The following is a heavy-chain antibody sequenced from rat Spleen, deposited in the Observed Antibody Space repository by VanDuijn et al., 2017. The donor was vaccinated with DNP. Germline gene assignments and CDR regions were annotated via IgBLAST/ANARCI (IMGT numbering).Heavy chain of an antibody. CDR3: VRRGGKGLFSK. D-gene: IGHD3-1*01. CDR2: ISSDGSRT. V-gene: IGHV5-17*01. Sequence: EVQLVESGGGLVQPGRSLKLSCAASGFTFSDYAMAWVRQAPKKGLEWVATISSDGSRTYYRDSVKGRFSISRDNAKSTLYLQMDSLRSEDTATYYCVRRGGKGLFSKWGQGTLVTVSS. CDR1: GFTFSDYA. J-gene: IGHJ3*01.